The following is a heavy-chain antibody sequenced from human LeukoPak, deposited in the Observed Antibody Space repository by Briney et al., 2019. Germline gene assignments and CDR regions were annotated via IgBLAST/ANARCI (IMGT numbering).Heavy chain of an antibody. D-gene: IGHD3-10*01. V-gene: IGHV3-21*01. CDR3: ARVPTYYYGSGSYYESGDYYYGTDV. CDR2: ISSTSSYI. Sequence: PGGSLRLSCAASEFAFSSYTMNWVRQAPGKGLEWVSSISSTSSYIFYADSVKGRFTISRDNAKNSLYLQMNSLRAEDTAVYYCARVPTYYYGSGSYYESGDYYYGTDVWGQGTTVTVSS. J-gene: IGHJ6*02. CDR1: EFAFSSYT.